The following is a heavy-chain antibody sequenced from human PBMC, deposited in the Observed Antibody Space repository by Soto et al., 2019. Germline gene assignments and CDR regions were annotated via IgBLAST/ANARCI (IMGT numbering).Heavy chain of an antibody. D-gene: IGHD2-15*01. CDR2: FYYSGIT. CDR1: GGSISSGDYY. J-gene: IGHJ3*01. Sequence: QVQLQESGPGLVKPSQTLSLTCTVSGGSISSGDYYWSWIRQPPGKGLEWIGYFYYSGITYYNPSLKRGVNKSVDTAKIQFSLKLSSGTASYTAVYYCARAPWGSDFVVVVAAAHDAFDLWGQGTMVTVSS. V-gene: IGHV4-30-4*01. CDR3: ARAPWGSDFVVVVAAAHDAFDL.